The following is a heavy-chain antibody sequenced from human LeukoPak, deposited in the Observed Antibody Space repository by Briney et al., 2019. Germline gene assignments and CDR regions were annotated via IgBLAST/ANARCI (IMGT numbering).Heavy chain of an antibody. CDR2: ISRSSDYI. CDR3: ARGRDASSCLDY. Sequence: GGSLRLSCAGSGFTFGSYEMNWVRQAPGKGLEWVSSISRSSDYISYADSVKGRFSISRDNAKNSLYLQMNSLGAEDTAVYYCARGRDASSCLDYWGQGTLVTVSS. V-gene: IGHV3-21*06. D-gene: IGHD6-13*01. J-gene: IGHJ4*02. CDR1: GFTFGSYE.